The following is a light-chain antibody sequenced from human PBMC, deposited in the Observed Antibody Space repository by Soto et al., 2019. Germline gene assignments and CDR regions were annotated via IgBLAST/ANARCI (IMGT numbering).Light chain of an antibody. CDR2: AAS. Sequence: DIQMTQSPSSLSASVGDRVTITCRVSQSISSYLNWYQQKPGKAPKLLIYAASSLQSGVPSRFSGSGSGTDFTLTISSLQPEDFATYYCQQTYSTLMYTFGQGTKVDIK. V-gene: IGKV1-39*01. CDR1: QSISSY. CDR3: QQTYSTLMYT. J-gene: IGKJ2*01.